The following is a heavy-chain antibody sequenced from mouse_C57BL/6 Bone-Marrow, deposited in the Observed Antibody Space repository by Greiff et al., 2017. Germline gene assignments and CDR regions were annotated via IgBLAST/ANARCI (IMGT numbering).Heavy chain of an antibody. D-gene: IGHD1-1*01. CDR3: ARWYYGSSIDY. CDR1: GYTFTSYT. Sequence: QVQLQQSGPELVKPGASVKMSCKASGYTFTSYTMHWVKQRPGQGLEWIGYINPSSGYTKYNQKFKDKATLTADKSSSTAYMQLSSLTSEDSAVYYCARWYYGSSIDYWGQGTTLTVSS. CDR2: INPSSGYT. V-gene: IGHV1S26*01. J-gene: IGHJ2*01.